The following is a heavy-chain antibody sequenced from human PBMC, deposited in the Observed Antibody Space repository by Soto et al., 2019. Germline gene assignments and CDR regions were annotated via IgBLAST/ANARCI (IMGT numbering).Heavy chain of an antibody. V-gene: IGHV3-23*01. D-gene: IGHD6-13*01. CDR2: ISGSGGST. Sequence: EVQLLESGGGLVQPGGSLRLSCAASGFTFSSYAMSWVRQAPGKGLEWVSAISGSGGSTYYADSVKGRFTISRDNSKNTLYLQMNSLRAEDTAVYYCAIPGGEYSSSWDYYYYGMDVWGQGTTVTVSS. CDR3: AIPGGEYSSSWDYYYYGMDV. J-gene: IGHJ6*02. CDR1: GFTFSSYA.